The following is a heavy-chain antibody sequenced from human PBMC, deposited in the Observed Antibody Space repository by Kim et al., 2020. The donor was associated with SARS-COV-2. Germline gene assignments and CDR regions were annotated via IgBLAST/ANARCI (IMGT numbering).Heavy chain of an antibody. J-gene: IGHJ4*02. D-gene: IGHD3-16*02. Sequence: ASVKVSCKASGYTFTNYAIRWVRQAPGQGLEWMGWINTDTGNPTYAQAFTGRFAFTWDTSVSTAYLQISSLKAEDTALYYCARGIWGSYRYTDSWGQGTLVTVSS. CDR1: GYTFTNYA. V-gene: IGHV7-4-1*02. CDR3: ARGIWGSYRYTDS. CDR2: INTDTGNP.